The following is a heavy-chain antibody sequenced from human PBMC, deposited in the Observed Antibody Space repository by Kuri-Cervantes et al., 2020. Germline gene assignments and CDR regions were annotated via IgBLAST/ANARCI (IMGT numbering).Heavy chain of an antibody. CDR1: GFTFSYYY. J-gene: IGHJ6*03. D-gene: IGHD3-10*01. V-gene: IGHV3-11*04. CDR2: ISSSGSTI. CDR3: ARWEGYYGSGSYSYYMDV. Sequence: LSLTCAASGFTFSYYYMSGVRQAPGKGLEWVSYISSSGSTIYYADSVKGRFTISRDNAKNSLYLQMNSLRAEDTAVYYCARWEGYYGSGSYSYYMDVWGKGTTVTVSS.